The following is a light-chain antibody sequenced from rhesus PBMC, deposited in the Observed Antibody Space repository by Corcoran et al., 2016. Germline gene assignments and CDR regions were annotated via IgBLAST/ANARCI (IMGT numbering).Light chain of an antibody. CDR2: NAS. V-gene: IGKV1-38*01. Sequence: DIQLTQSPSSLSASVGDRVTITCRASQGISSDLAWDQQKSGKAPKLLFYNASNLQSGAPSRFSGCGTGTGFTLTISSLQPGDFATSYSQQRNSYPLTFDGGTKVEIK. CDR3: QQRNSYPLT. J-gene: IGKJ4*01. CDR1: QGISSD.